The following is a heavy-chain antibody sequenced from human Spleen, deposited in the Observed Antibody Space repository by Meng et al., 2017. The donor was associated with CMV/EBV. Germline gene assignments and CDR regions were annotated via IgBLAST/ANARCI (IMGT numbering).Heavy chain of an antibody. D-gene: IGHD3-10*01. J-gene: IGHJ4*02. CDR1: GGTFTTYA. Sequence: SVQVSCKAAGGTFTTYAISWVRQAPGQGLEWMGGIIPVLDGTNFAQKCRDRVTITTDETTTTAYMELNSLRSEDTAIYFCASGESGGPVFDYWGQGTLVTVSS. V-gene: IGHV1-69*05. CDR2: IIPVLDGT. CDR3: ASGESGGPVFDY.